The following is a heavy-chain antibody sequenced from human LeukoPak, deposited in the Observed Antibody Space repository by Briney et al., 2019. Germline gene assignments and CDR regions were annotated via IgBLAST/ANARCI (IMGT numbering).Heavy chain of an antibody. CDR3: LYGGTFFDY. CDR1: GFTVSGSA. Sequence: PGGSLKLSCAASGFTVSGSAMHWVRQASGKGLEWVGRIRSRANNYATAYAASVKGRFTISRDDSKNTAYLQVDSLKTDDTAVYYCLYGGTFFDYWGQGTLVTVSS. J-gene: IGHJ4*02. CDR2: IRSRANNYAT. D-gene: IGHD4-23*01. V-gene: IGHV3-73*01.